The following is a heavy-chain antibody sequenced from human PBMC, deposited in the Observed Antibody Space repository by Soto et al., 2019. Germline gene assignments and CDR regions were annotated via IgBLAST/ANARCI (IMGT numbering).Heavy chain of an antibody. CDR1: GGSISSNKW. D-gene: IGHD2-2*01. CDR2: IYHSGST. CDR3: ARDDHIVVVPTSLGAMDV. Sequence: QVQLQESGPGLVKPSETLSLTCAVYGGSISSNKWWSWVRQPPGKGLEWIGEIYHSGSTNYNPSLTSRVTISPDKSKNQFSLKLTSVTAADSAVYYCARDDHIVVVPTSLGAMDVWGQGTTVTVSS. V-gene: IGHV4-4*02. J-gene: IGHJ6*02.